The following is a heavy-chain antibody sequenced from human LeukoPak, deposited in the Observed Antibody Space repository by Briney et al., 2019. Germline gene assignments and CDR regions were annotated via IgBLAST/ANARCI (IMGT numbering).Heavy chain of an antibody. J-gene: IGHJ3*02. CDR3: ARVGASDAFDI. V-gene: IGHV4-59*01. Sequence: PSETLSLTCTVSGGSLSSYYWSWIRQPPGKGLEWIGYIYYSGSTNYNPSLKSRVTISVDTSKNQFSLKLSSETAADTAVYYCARVGASDAFDICGQGTMVTVSS. CDR2: IYYSGST. D-gene: IGHD1-26*01. CDR1: GGSLSSYY.